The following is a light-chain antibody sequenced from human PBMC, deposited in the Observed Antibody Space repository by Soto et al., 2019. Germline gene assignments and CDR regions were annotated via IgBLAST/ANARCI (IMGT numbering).Light chain of an antibody. V-gene: IGLV2-23*01. J-gene: IGLJ2*01. CDR2: EGN. CDR3: CSYAPSRTLL. CDR1: SSDVGTYNL. Sequence: QSALTQPASVSGSPGESITISCTGTSSDVGTYNLVTWYQQHPGRVPKLILYEGNKRPSGVSSCFSASKSGNTASLTISGLQAEDEADYFCCSYAPSRTLLFGGGTQLTVL.